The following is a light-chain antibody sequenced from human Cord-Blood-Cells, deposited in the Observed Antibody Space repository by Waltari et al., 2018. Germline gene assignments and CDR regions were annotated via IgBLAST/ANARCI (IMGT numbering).Light chain of an antibody. CDR3: CSYAGSSTPVV. Sequence: QSALTQPASVSGSPGQSITIPCTGTSSDVGSYNLVSWYQQHPGKAPKHMIYEGSKRPSGVSNRFSGSKSGNTASLTSSGLQAEDEADYYCCSYAGSSTPVVFGGGTKLTVL. V-gene: IGLV2-23*01. CDR2: EGS. J-gene: IGLJ2*01. CDR1: SSDVGSYNL.